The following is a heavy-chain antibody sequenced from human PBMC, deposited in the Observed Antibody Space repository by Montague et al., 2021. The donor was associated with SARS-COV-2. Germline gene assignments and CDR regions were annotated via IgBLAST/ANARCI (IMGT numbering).Heavy chain of an antibody. D-gene: IGHD3-3*01. CDR3: ARADFWSGYLYFDY. CDR1: GGSISSGSYY. CDR2: IYTSGST. V-gene: IGHV4-61*02. J-gene: IGHJ4*02. Sequence: TLSLTCTVSGGSISSGSYYWSWIWQPAGKGLEWIGRIYTSGSTNYNPSLKSRVAISVDTSKNQFSLKLSSVTAADTAVYYCARADFWSGYLYFDYWGQGTLVTVSS.